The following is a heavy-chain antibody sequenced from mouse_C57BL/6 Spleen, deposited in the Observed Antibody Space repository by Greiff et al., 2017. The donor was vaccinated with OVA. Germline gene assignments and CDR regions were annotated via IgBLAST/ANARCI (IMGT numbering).Heavy chain of an antibody. D-gene: IGHD2-1*01. CDR1: GFNIKNTY. CDR3: ARVYYGSPYAMDY. Sequence: VQLKESVAELVRPGASVKLSCTASGFNIKNTYMHWVKQRPEQGLEWIGRIDPANGNTKYAPKFQGKATITADTSSNTAYLQLSSLTSEDTAIYYCARVYYGSPYAMDYWGQGTSVTVSS. J-gene: IGHJ4*01. CDR2: IDPANGNT. V-gene: IGHV14-3*01.